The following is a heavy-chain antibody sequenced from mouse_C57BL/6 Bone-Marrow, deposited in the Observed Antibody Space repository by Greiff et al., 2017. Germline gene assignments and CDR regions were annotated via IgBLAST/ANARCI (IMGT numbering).Heavy chain of an antibody. CDR3: ARRVNYDNYFDY. J-gene: IGHJ2*01. CDR1: GYTFTSYW. Sequence: QVQLQQPGAELVMPGASVKLSCKASGYTFTSYWMHWVKQRPGQGLEWIGEIDPSDSYTNYNQKFKSKATLTVDTSSSTAYMQLSSLTSEDSAVYYCARRVNYDNYFDYWGQGTTLTVSS. V-gene: IGHV1-69*01. D-gene: IGHD2-1*01. CDR2: IDPSDSYT.